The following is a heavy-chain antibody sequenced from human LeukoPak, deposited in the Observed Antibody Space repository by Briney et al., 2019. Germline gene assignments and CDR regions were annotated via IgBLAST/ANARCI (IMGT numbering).Heavy chain of an antibody. D-gene: IGHD6-19*01. CDR1: GFAFSSYS. Sequence: PGGSLRLSCAASGFAFSSYSMNWVRQTPGRGLGWVSSICVTSSNIYYAHSVKSRFTISRDKAKNPLYLQMSSLRAEDTGVYYCARDDSSGAWYFDYWGQGTLVSVSS. V-gene: IGHV3-21*01. CDR3: ARDDSSGAWYFDY. J-gene: IGHJ4*02. CDR2: ICVTSSNI.